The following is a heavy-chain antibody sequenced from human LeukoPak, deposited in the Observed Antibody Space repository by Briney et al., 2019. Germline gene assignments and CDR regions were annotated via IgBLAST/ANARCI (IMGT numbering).Heavy chain of an antibody. CDR1: GYSFTSYW. CDR3: ASNYDILTGPFDP. D-gene: IGHD3-9*01. V-gene: IGHV5-51*01. CDR2: IYPGDSDT. Sequence: GESLKISCKGSGYSFTSYWIGWVRQMPGKGLEWMGIIYPGDSDTRYSPSLQGQVTISADKSISTAYLQWSSLKASDTAMYYSASNYDILTGPFDPWGQGTLVTVSS. J-gene: IGHJ5*02.